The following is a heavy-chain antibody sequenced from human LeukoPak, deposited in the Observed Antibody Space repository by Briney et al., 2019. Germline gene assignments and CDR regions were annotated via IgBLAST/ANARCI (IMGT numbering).Heavy chain of an antibody. CDR1: GYSFTSYW. J-gene: IGHJ6*03. CDR2: IYPGDSDT. D-gene: IGHD4-11*01. Sequence: GESLKISCKGSGYSFTSYWIGWVRQMPGKGLEWMGIIYPGDSDTRYSPSFQGQVTISADKSISTAYLQWSSLKASDTAMYYCARQGYSNYSPYYYYMDVWGKGTTVTVSS. CDR3: ARQGYSNYSPYYYYMDV. V-gene: IGHV5-51*01.